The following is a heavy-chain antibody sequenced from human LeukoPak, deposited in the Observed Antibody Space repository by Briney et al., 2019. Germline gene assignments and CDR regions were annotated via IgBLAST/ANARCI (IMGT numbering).Heavy chain of an antibody. J-gene: IGHJ6*02. CDR2: ISAYNGNT. Sequence: ASVKVSCKASGYTFTSYGISWVRQAPGQGLEWMGWISAYNGNTNYAQKLQGRVTMTTDTSTSTAYMGLRSLRSDDTAVYYCARDLGTTGYGMDVWGQGTTVTVSS. D-gene: IGHD1-1*01. CDR1: GYTFTSYG. CDR3: ARDLGTTGYGMDV. V-gene: IGHV1-18*01.